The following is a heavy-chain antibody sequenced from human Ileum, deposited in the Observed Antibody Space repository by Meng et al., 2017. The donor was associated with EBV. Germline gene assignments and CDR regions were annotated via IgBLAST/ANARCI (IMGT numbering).Heavy chain of an antibody. V-gene: IGHV1-2*06. D-gene: IGHD3-10*01. Sequence: VQLVQSGAEVEKPGASVKVSCKASGYTFTGYYMHWVRQAPGQGLEWMGRINPNTGGTNYAQNFQGRVTMTRDTSITTAYMELSRLRSADTAMYYCARGKSGSYSLDYWGQGTLVTVSS. J-gene: IGHJ4*02. CDR1: GYTFTGYY. CDR2: INPNTGGT. CDR3: ARGKSGSYSLDY.